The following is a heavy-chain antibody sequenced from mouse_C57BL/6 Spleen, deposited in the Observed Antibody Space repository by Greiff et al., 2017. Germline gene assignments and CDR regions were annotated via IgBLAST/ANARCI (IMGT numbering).Heavy chain of an antibody. D-gene: IGHD1-1*01. CDR3: THYGSSSGAMDY. V-gene: IGHV14-4*01. Sequence: EVQLQQSGAELVGPGASVKLSCTASGFNIKDDYMHWVKQRPEQGLEWIGWIDPENGDTEYASKFQGKATITADTSSNTAYLQLSSLTSEDTAVYYCTHYGSSSGAMDYWGQGTSVTVSS. CDR1: GFNIKDDY. J-gene: IGHJ4*01. CDR2: IDPENGDT.